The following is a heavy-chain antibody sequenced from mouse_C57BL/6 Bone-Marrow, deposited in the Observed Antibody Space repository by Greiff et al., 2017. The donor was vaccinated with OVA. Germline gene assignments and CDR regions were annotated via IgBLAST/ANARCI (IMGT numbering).Heavy chain of an antibody. CDR2: IYPGSGST. CDR1: GYTFTSYW. V-gene: IGHV1-55*01. J-gene: IGHJ4*01. D-gene: IGHD2-3*01. CDR3: GRSHGYYVDYAMDY. Sequence: VKLQQPGAELVKPGASVKMSCKASGYTFTSYWITWVKQRPGQGLEWIGDIYPGSGSTNYNEKFKSKATLTVDTSSSTAYMQLSSLTSEDSAVYYCGRSHGYYVDYAMDYWGQGTSVTVSS.